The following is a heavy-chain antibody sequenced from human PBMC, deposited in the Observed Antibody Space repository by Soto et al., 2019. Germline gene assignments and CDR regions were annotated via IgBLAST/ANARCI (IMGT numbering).Heavy chain of an antibody. CDR2: ISGSGGST. CDR3: ASRAERVGATPSWYFDL. CDR1: GFTFTTYA. J-gene: IGHJ2*01. V-gene: IGHV3-23*01. Sequence: EVQLLESGGGLVQPGESLRLSCAASGFTFTTYAMSWVRQAPGKGLEWVSAISGSGGSTYYENSVKGRFTISRDNPKNRRYLQMNSLRAEDTALYCCASRAERVGATPSWYFDLWGRCTLVTVSS. D-gene: IGHD1-26*01.